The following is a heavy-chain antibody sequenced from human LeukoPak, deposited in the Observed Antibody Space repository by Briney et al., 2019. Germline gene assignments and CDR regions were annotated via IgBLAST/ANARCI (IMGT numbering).Heavy chain of an antibody. CDR3: ARLESGYYDSSGLDY. Sequence: SETLSLTCTVSGGSISSSSYSWGWIRQPPGKGLEWIGSIYYSGSTYYNPSLKSRVTISVDTSKNQFSLKLSSVTAADTAVYYCARLESGYYDSSGLDYWGQGTLVTVSS. J-gene: IGHJ4*02. V-gene: IGHV4-39*01. CDR1: GGSISSSSYS. CDR2: IYYSGST. D-gene: IGHD3-22*01.